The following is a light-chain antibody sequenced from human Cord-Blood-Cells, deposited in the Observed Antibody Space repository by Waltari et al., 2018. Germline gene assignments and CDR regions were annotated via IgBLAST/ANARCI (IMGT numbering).Light chain of an antibody. CDR1: QSLLHSNGYTY. CDR2: LGS. J-gene: IGKJ5*01. Sequence: DIVMTQSPLSLPVTPGEPASISCRSSQSLLHSNGYTYFDWYLQKPGQSPQLLIYLGSNRASGVPDRFSGSGSGTDFTLKISRVEAEDVGVYYYMQALQTPITFGQGTRLEIK. V-gene: IGKV2-28*01. CDR3: MQALQTPIT.